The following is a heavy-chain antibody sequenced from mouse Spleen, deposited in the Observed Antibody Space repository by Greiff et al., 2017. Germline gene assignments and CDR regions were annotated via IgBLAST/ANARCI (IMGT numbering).Heavy chain of an antibody. CDR3: AAGDYDGPWFAY. V-gene: IGHV5-12*02. J-gene: IGHJ3*01. CDR1: GFTFSDYY. CDR2: ISNGGGST. D-gene: IGHD2-4*01. Sequence: EVKLMESGGGLVQPGGSLKLSCATSGFTFSDYYMYWVRQTPEKRLEWVAYISNGGGSTYYPDTVKGRFTISRDNAKNTLYLQMSRLKSEDTAMYYCAAGDYDGPWFAYWGQGTLVTVSA.